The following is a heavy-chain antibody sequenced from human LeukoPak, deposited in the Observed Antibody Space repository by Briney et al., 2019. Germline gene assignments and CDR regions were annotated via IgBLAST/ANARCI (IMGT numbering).Heavy chain of an antibody. CDR1: GGSFSGYY. D-gene: IGHD6-6*01. J-gene: IGHJ4*02. CDR2: INHSGST. Sequence: SETLSLTCAVYGGSFSGYYWSWIRQPPGKGLEWIGEINHSGSTNYNPSLKSRVTISVDTSKNQFSLKLSSVTAADTAVYYCARKAVSSSPIPGYYFDYWGQGTLVTVSS. V-gene: IGHV4-34*01. CDR3: ARKAVSSSPIPGYYFDY.